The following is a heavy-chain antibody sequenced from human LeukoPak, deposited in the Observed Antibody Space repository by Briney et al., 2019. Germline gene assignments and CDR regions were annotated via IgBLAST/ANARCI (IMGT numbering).Heavy chain of an antibody. D-gene: IGHD1-26*01. V-gene: IGHV3-21*06. Sequence: GGSLRLSCAASGFTFSSYSMNWVRQAPGKGLEWVSSITGSSSYIYYADSLKGRFTISRDNAKNSLYLQMNSLRAEDTAVYYCARVGIVGATTGFDYWGQGTLVTVSS. J-gene: IGHJ4*02. CDR3: ARVGIVGATTGFDY. CDR1: GFTFSSYS. CDR2: ITGSSSYI.